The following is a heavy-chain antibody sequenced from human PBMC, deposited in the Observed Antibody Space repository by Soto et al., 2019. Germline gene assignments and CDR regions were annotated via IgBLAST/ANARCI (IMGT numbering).Heavy chain of an antibody. V-gene: IGHV4-31*03. D-gene: IGHD2-15*01. CDR3: AKGVVVATPFDY. Sequence: SETLSLTCTVSGVSISSGGYYWSWIRQHPGEGLEWIGYIYYSGTTNYNPSFKSRVTISVDTSKNQFSLKLSSVTAADTAVYYCAKGVVVATPFDYWGRGALVTVSS. J-gene: IGHJ4*02. CDR2: IYYSGTT. CDR1: GVSISSGGYY.